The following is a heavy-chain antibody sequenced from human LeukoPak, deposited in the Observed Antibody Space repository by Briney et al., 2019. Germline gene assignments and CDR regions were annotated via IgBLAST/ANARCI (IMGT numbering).Heavy chain of an antibody. CDR1: GYTFTSYD. CDR2: MNPNSGNT. D-gene: IGHD3-3*01. J-gene: IGHJ6*03. CDR3: ARGQGSYYDFWSGYYAMNYMDV. V-gene: IGHV1-8*03. Sequence: EASVKVSCKASGYTFTSYDINWVRQATGQGLEWMGWMNPNSGNTGYAQKFQGRVTITRNTSISTAYMELSSLRSEDTAVYYCARGQGSYYDFWSGYYAMNYMDVWGKGTTVTVSS.